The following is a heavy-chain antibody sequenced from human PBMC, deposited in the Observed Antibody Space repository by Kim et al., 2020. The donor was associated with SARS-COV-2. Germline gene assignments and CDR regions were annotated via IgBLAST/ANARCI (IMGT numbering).Heavy chain of an antibody. CDR1: GFTFSSYA. CDR3: ARDHTAMDLEGDY. D-gene: IGHD5-18*01. Sequence: GGSLRLSCAASGFTFSSYAMHWVRQAPGKGLEWVAVISYDGSNKYYADSVKGRFTISRDNSKNTLYLQMNSLRAEDTAVYYCARDHTAMDLEGDYWGQGT. V-gene: IGHV3-30*04. CDR2: ISYDGSNK. J-gene: IGHJ4*02.